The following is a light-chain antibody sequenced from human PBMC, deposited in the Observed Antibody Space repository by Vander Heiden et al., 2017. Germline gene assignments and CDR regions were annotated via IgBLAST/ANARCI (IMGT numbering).Light chain of an antibody. J-gene: IGLJ2*01. Sequence: SYELTQPLSVSVALGQPARITWGGNNIRSKTVHWYQQRPGQAPELVIYRDIIRPSGIPERFSGSNSGNTATLTISRAQDGDEADYYCQVWDSSALFGGGTKLTVL. V-gene: IGLV3-9*01. CDR2: RDI. CDR3: QVWDSSAL. CDR1: NIRSKT.